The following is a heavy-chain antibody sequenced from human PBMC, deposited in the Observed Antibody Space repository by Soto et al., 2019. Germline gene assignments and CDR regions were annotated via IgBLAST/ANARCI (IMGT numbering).Heavy chain of an antibody. CDR1: GFRFSDYQ. V-gene: IGHV3-7*03. CDR2: INRRGTSK. D-gene: IGHD1-1*01. CDR3: VRGTPTPGLDI. J-gene: IGHJ6*02. Sequence: GGSLRLSCGGSGFRFSDYQLNWVRQAPGKGLEWVANINRRGTSKNYEDSVRGRFSTSRDNTRNSFYLNMHSLRVGDTATYYCVRGTPTPGLDIWGRGTTVTVSS.